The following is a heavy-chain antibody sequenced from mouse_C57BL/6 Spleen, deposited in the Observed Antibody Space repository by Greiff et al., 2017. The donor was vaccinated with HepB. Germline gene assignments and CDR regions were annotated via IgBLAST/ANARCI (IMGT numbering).Heavy chain of an antibody. J-gene: IGHJ4*01. Sequence: EVQLVESGGGLVKPGGSLKLSCAASGFTFSDYGMHWVRQAPEKGLEWVAYISSGSSTIYYADTVKGRFTISRDNAKNTLFLQMTSLRSEDAAMYYCGRRDYGGASYAMDYWGQGTSVTVSS. D-gene: IGHD2-4*01. CDR2: ISSGSSTI. CDR3: GRRDYGGASYAMDY. CDR1: GFTFSDYG. V-gene: IGHV5-17*01.